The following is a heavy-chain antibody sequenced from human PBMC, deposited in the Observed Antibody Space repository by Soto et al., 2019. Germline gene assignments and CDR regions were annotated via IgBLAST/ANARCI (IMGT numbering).Heavy chain of an antibody. CDR2: VIPILGTA. J-gene: IGHJ4*02. CDR3: ARLGHPGH. V-gene: IGHV1-69*01. CDR1: GGCLRNSV. Sequence: QVQLVQSGAEVKKPGSSVKVSCTASGGCLRNSVISWVRQAPAQRLEWMGGVIPILGTANYAQKFQGRVTMTADEATSTAYMDLSSLSPDDTVVYYCARLGHPGHWGPGTLVIVSS.